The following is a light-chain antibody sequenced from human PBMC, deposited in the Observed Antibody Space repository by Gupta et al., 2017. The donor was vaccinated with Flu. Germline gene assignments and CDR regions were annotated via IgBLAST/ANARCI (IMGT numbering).Light chain of an antibody. J-gene: IGKJ4*01. CDR1: QDISNY. V-gene: IGKV1-33*01. Sequence: DIQMTQSPSSLSASVGDRVTITCQASQDISNYLNWYQQKPGKAPKLLIYDASNLETGVPSRFSGSGSGTDFTFTISSLQPEDIATYYCQQEYNPGLTFGGGTKVEIK. CDR2: DAS. CDR3: QQEYNPGLT.